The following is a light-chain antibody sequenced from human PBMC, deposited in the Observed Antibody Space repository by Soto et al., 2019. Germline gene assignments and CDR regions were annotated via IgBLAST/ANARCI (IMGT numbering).Light chain of an antibody. CDR3: QQYYTTPRT. CDR1: QNILHSSNNKNY. V-gene: IGKV4-1*01. J-gene: IGKJ1*01. CDR2: WTS. Sequence: DIVMTQSPDSLAVSLGERATINCKSSQNILHSSNNKNYLAWYQQKPGQPPKLLIYWTSTRQSGVPDRFSGSGSGTDFTLTSSSLQAEDVAVYYCQQYYTTPRTFGQGTRVEIK.